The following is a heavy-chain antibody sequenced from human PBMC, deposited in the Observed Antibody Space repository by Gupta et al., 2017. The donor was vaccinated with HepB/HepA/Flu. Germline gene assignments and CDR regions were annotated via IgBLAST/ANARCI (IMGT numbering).Heavy chain of an antibody. V-gene: IGHV3-74*01. CDR3: LRDTFGPYDY. D-gene: IGHD2/OR15-2a*01. Sequence: GSVINYADSVKGRFTISRDNTKNALYLQMNSLRAEDTAIYFCLRDTFGPYDYWGQGTLVTVSS. J-gene: IGHJ4*02. CDR2: GSVI.